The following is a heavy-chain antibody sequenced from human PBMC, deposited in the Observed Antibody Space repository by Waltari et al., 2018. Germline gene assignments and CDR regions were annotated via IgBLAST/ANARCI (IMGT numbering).Heavy chain of an antibody. V-gene: IGHV4-39*01. CDR3: ARGVSSGWWYYFDY. Sequence: QLQLQESGPGLVKPSETLSLTCTVSGGSISSSSYYWGWIRQPPGKGLEWIGSIYYSGRTYYNPALKSRVTISVDTSKNQFSLKLSSVTAADTAVYYCARGVSSGWWYYFDYWGQGTLVTVSS. J-gene: IGHJ4*02. CDR1: GGSISSSSYY. CDR2: IYYSGRT. D-gene: IGHD6-19*01.